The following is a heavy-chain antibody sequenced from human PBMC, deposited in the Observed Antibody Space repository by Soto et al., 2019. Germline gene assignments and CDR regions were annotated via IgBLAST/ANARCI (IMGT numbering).Heavy chain of an antibody. J-gene: IGHJ4*02. Sequence: SETLSLTCAVYGGSFSGYYWSWIRQPPGNGLEWIGEINHSGSTNYNPSLKSRVTISVVTSKNQFSLKLSSVTASDTAVYYCAREPGALDYWGQGTLVTVSS. V-gene: IGHV4-34*01. CDR2: INHSGST. CDR1: GGSFSGYY. CDR3: AREPGALDY.